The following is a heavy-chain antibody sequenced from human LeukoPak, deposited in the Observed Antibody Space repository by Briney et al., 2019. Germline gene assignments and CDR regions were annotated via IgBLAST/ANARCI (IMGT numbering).Heavy chain of an antibody. V-gene: IGHV4-34*01. CDR1: GGSFSGYY. Sequence: PSETLSLTCAVYGGSFSGYYRSWIRQPPGKGLEWIGEINHSGGTNYNPSLKSRVTISVDTSKNQISLKLSSVTAADTAVYYCARGTFAGYSSGGWFDPWGQGTLVTVSS. D-gene: IGHD6-19*01. CDR2: INHSGGT. J-gene: IGHJ5*02. CDR3: ARGTFAGYSSGGWFDP.